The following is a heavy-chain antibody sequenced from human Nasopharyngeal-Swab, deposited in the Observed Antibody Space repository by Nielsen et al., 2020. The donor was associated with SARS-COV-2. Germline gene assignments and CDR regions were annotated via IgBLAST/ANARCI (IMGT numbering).Heavy chain of an antibody. J-gene: IGHJ2*01. CDR1: GFTFSSYD. CDR3: ARVSYYGSGSYYPPLYWYFDL. Sequence: GGSLRLSCAASGFTFSSYDMHWVRHATGKGLEWVSAIRTAGDTYYPGSVKGRFTISSENAKNSWYLQMNSLGAGETAVYYCARVSYYGSGSYYPPLYWYFDLWGRGTLVTVSS. D-gene: IGHD3-10*01. V-gene: IGHV3-13*01. CDR2: IRTAGDT.